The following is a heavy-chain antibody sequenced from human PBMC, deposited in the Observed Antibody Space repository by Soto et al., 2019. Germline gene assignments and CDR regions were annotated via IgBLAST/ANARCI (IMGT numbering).Heavy chain of an antibody. CDR1: GFPFSSYS. Sequence: GGSLRLSCAASGFPFSSYSMNWVRQAPGKGLEWVSYISSSSSTIYYADSVKGRFTISRDNAKNSLYLQMNSLRAADTAVYYCHARGPLPTAGNGEYYYYGMDVWGQGTTVTV. D-gene: IGHD1-26*01. CDR2: ISSSSSTI. V-gene: IGHV3-48*01. CDR3: HARGPLPTAGNGEYYYYGMDV. J-gene: IGHJ6*02.